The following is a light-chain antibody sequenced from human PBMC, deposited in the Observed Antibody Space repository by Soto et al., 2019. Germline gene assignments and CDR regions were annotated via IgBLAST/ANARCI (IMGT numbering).Light chain of an antibody. Sequence: ETVMTQSPATLSVSPGDAATLSCRASQSVSTNLAWYQQKPGQAPRLLIYGASTRATGIPARFSGSGSGTEFTLTLSSLQSEDFAVYHCQQYNNWPPWTFGQGTKVEIK. CDR3: QQYNNWPPWT. CDR2: GAS. V-gene: IGKV3-15*01. J-gene: IGKJ1*01. CDR1: QSVSTN.